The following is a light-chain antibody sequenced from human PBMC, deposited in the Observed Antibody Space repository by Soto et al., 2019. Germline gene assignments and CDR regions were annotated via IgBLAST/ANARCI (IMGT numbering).Light chain of an antibody. CDR2: GAS. Sequence: EIVMTQSPSTLSVSPLQIYSLSFRASQSVSTTVAWYHQKPGQAPRLLVYGASTRATGIPARFSGSGAGTDFTLTITSLQSEDFGVYFCQQYKDWPTTFGQGTKVDIK. V-gene: IGKV3-15*01. CDR3: QQYKDWPTT. CDR1: QSVSTT. J-gene: IGKJ1*01.